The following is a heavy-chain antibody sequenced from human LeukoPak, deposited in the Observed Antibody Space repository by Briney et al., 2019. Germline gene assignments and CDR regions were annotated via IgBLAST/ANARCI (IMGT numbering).Heavy chain of an antibody. D-gene: IGHD2-15*01. CDR1: GFTFSSYA. Sequence: GGSLRLSCAASGFTFSSYAMSWVRQAPGKGLEWVSAISGSGGSTYYADSVKGRFTISRDNSKNTLYLQMNSLRAEDTAVYYCAKVVRGYCSGGSCYGYWGQGTLVTVSS. V-gene: IGHV3-23*01. CDR2: ISGSGGST. CDR3: AKVVRGYCSGGSCYGY. J-gene: IGHJ4*02.